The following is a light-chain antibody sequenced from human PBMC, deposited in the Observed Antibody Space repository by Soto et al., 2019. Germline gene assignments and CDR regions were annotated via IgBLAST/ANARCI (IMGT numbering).Light chain of an antibody. V-gene: IGKV1D-8*01. Sequence: VIWMTQSPCLLSASTGDRVTISCRMSQGISSYLDLYQQKLGKAPELLMYAASTLQSGVQSRFSGSGSGTAFTLTISCLQSEEFAAYYCHQYYSFQYTFGQGPKLEIK. CDR1: QGISSY. CDR3: HQYYSFQYT. J-gene: IGKJ2*01. CDR2: AAS.